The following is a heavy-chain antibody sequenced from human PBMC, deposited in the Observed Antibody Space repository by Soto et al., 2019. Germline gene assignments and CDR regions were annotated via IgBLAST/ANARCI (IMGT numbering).Heavy chain of an antibody. V-gene: IGHV4-61*01. CDR1: GGSVSSGSYY. CDR2: IYYSGST. J-gene: IGHJ4*02. D-gene: IGHD3-22*01. Sequence: SETLSLTCTVSGGSVSSGSYYWSWIRQPPGKGLEWIGYIYYSGSTNYNPSLKSRVTISVDTSKNQFSLKLSSVTAADTAVYYCALDFYDSSGYSYGYWGQGTLVTVAS. CDR3: ALDFYDSSGYSYGY.